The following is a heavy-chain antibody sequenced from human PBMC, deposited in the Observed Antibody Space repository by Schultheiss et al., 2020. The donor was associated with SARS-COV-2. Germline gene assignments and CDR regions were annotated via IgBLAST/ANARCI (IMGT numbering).Heavy chain of an antibody. CDR1: GFTFSTYP. CDR3: AGEGAFGSFDY. CDR2: ISRSRTTM. J-gene: IGHJ4*02. V-gene: IGHV3-48*01. D-gene: IGHD2-15*01. Sequence: GGSLRLSCAVSGFTFSTYPMNWVRQAPGKGLEWISYISRSRTTMYYAESVMGRFTISRDNAKNTLYLQMSSLRAEDTAVYYCAGEGAFGSFDYWGQGTLVTVSS.